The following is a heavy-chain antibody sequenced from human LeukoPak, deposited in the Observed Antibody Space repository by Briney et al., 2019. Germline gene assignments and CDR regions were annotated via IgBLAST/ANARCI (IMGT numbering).Heavy chain of an antibody. CDR2: IYYSGST. Sequence: SETLSLTCTVSGGSISSYYWSWIRQPPGKGLEGIGYIYYSGSTNYNPSLKSRVTISVDTSKNQFSLKLSSVTAADTAVYYCARDLVYGDYPGHDAFDIWAKGQWSPSLQ. V-gene: IGHV4-59*01. J-gene: IGHJ3*02. CDR1: GGSISSYY. CDR3: ARDLVYGDYPGHDAFDI. D-gene: IGHD4-17*01.